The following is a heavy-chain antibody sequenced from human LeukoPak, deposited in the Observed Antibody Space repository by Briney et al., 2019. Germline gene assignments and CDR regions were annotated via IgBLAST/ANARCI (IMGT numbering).Heavy chain of an antibody. CDR1: GFNFDDYA. CDR2: INWKTGNG. J-gene: IGHJ2*01. CDR3: TRRAARWQFDL. V-gene: IGHV3-9*01. Sequence: GGSLRLSCAVSGFNFDDYAMHWVRQAPGRGLEWVSGINWKTGNGVYADSVKGRFTISRDNAKNSLYLQMSSLRAEDTALYYCTRRAARWQFDLWGRGTLLTVSS. D-gene: IGHD5-24*01.